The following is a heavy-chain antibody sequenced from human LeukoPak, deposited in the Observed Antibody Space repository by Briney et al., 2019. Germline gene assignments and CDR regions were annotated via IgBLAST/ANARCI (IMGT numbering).Heavy chain of an antibody. Sequence: PGGSLRLSCAASGFTFSSYGMHWVRQAPGKGLEWVAFIRYDGSNKYYADSVKGRFTISRDNSKNTLYLQMNSLRAEDTAVYYCASHYCSSTSCSYWGQGTLVTVSS. J-gene: IGHJ4*02. D-gene: IGHD2-2*01. CDR1: GFTFSSYG. V-gene: IGHV3-30*02. CDR2: IRYDGSNK. CDR3: ASHYCSSTSCSY.